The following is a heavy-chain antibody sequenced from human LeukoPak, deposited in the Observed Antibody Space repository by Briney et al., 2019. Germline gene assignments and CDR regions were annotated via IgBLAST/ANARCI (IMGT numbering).Heavy chain of an antibody. CDR3: ARDDALSHYYGSGSYHY. Sequence: SETLSLTCAVYGGSFSGYYWSWIRQPPGKGLEWIGEINHSGSTNYNPSLKSRVTISVDKSKNQFSLKLSSVTAADTAVYYCARDDALSHYYGSGSYHYWGQGTLVTVSS. CDR2: INHSGST. V-gene: IGHV4-34*01. D-gene: IGHD3-10*01. CDR1: GGSFSGYY. J-gene: IGHJ4*02.